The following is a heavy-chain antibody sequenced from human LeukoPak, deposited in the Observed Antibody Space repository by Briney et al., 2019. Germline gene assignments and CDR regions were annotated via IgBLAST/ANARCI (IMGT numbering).Heavy chain of an antibody. D-gene: IGHD4-23*01. CDR3: ARDLYGGNPFDY. Sequence: SETLSLTCTVSGGSISSYYWSWIRQPPGKGLEWIGYIYYSGNTNYNPSLKSRVTISVDTSRNQLSLGLTSVTAADTAVYYCARDLYGGNPFDYWGQGTLVTVSS. CDR2: IYYSGNT. CDR1: GGSISSYY. J-gene: IGHJ4*02. V-gene: IGHV4-59*01.